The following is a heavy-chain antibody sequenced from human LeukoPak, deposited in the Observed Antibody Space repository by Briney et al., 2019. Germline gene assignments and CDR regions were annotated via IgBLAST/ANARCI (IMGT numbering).Heavy chain of an antibody. Sequence: ASVKVSCKTSGYTFTSYGISWVRQAPGQGLEWMGWISAYNGNIKYAQKLQGRVTMTTDTSTSTAYMELRSLRSDDTAVYYCARARRGVEMATIFDFWGQGTLVTVSS. J-gene: IGHJ4*02. CDR2: ISAYNGNI. CDR1: GYTFTSYG. V-gene: IGHV1-18*01. CDR3: ARARRGVEMATIFDF. D-gene: IGHD5-24*01.